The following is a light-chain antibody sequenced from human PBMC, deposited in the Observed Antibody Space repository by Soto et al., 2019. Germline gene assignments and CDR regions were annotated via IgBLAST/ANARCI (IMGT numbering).Light chain of an antibody. CDR2: DAS. Sequence: EVVMTQSPPTLSVSPGERAPLSSRASQSVSSNLAWYQQKPGQSPRLLIYDASTRATGIPARFSGSGSGTEFTLTISILQSEDFAVYYWQQYNNWPPWTFGQGTKVDIK. CDR3: QQYNNWPPWT. CDR1: QSVSSN. J-gene: IGKJ1*01. V-gene: IGKV3-15*01.